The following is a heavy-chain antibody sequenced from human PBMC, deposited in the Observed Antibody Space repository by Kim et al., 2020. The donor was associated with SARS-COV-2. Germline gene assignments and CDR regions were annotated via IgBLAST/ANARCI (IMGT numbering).Heavy chain of an antibody. J-gene: IGHJ4*02. CDR3: ARSGYCSGGSCNAPFDY. Sequence: PKSRVTISVDTSKNQFSLKLSSVTAADTAVYYCARSGYCSGGSCNAPFDYWGQGTLVTVSS. D-gene: IGHD2-15*01. V-gene: IGHV4-59*01.